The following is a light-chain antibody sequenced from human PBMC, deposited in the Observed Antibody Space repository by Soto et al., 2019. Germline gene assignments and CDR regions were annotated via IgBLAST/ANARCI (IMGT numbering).Light chain of an antibody. Sequence: EIVLTQSPATLSLSPGERATLSCRASQSVSSYLAWYQQKPGQAPGLLIYDASNRATGIPARFSGSGSGTDFTLTISSLEPEDFAVYYCQQRSIFGGGTKVEIK. V-gene: IGKV3-11*01. J-gene: IGKJ4*01. CDR3: QQRSI. CDR2: DAS. CDR1: QSVSSY.